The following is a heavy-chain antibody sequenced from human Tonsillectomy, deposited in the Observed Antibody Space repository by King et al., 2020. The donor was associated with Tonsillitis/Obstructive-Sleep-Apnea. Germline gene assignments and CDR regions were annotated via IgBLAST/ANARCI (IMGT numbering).Heavy chain of an antibody. Sequence: VQLVESGGGVVQPGRSLRLSCAASGFTFSSYGMHWVRQAPGKGLEWGAVLWYDGSNQYYADSVKGRFTISRDNSNNTLSLQMNSLRAEDTAVYYCVRDRGYGDLYAFEIWGQGTMVTVSS. CDR2: LWYDGSNQ. CDR1: GFTFSSYG. V-gene: IGHV3-33*01. D-gene: IGHD4-17*01. CDR3: VRDRGYGDLYAFEI. J-gene: IGHJ3*02.